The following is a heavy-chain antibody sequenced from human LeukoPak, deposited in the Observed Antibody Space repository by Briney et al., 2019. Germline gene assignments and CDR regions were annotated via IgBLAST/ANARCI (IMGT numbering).Heavy chain of an antibody. CDR1: GFTFSSYS. CDR3: ARGASGYDGAYYFDS. CDR2: ISSSSSTI. V-gene: IGHV3-48*01. J-gene: IGHJ4*02. Sequence: PGGSLRLSCAASGFTFSSYSMNWVRQAPGKGLEWVSYISSSSSTIYYADSVKGRFTISRDNAKNTLYLQINSLIAEDTAVYYCARGASGYDGAYYFDSWGQGALVTVSS. D-gene: IGHD5-12*01.